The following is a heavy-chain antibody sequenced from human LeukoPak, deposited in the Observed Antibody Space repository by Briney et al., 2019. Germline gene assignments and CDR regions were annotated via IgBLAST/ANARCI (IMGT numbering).Heavy chain of an antibody. D-gene: IGHD4-17*01. V-gene: IGHV4-34*01. CDR2: INHSGST. J-gene: IGHJ3*02. CDR3: AREGSAGDSEPTGAFDI. Sequence: SETLSLTCAVYAGSFSDHYWNWIRQPPGKGPEWIGEINHSGSTKYNPSLKSRVTISVDTSKNQFSLKVTSVTAADTAVYYCAREGSAGDSEPTGAFDIWGQGTMVTVPS. CDR1: AGSFSDHY.